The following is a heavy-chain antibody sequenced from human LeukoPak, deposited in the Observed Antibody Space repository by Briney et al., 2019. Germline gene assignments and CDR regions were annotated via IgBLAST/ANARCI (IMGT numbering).Heavy chain of an antibody. D-gene: IGHD3-22*01. CDR1: GFTFSSYA. V-gene: IGHV3-23*01. J-gene: IGHJ4*02. CDR2: ISGSGGST. CDR3: ANHYYDSSGYYDFFDY. Sequence: GGSLRLSCAASGFTFSSYAMSWVRQAPGKGLEWVSAISGSGGSTYYADSVKGRFTISRDNSKSTLYLQMNSLRAEDTAVYYCANHYYDSSGYYDFFDYWGQGTLVTVSS.